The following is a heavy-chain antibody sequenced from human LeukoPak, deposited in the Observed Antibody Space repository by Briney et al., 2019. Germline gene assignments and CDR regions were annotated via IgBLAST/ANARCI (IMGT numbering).Heavy chain of an antibody. Sequence: PGGSLRLSCAASGFTFSSHGMNWVRQAPGKGLEWVSGISPSGGITYYTDSVKGRFTISRDNSKNTLYLQMNSLRAEDTAVYYCARGTTVTSPFDYWGQGTLVTVSS. CDR3: ARGTTVTSPFDY. D-gene: IGHD4-17*01. CDR1: GFTFSSHG. V-gene: IGHV3-23*01. J-gene: IGHJ4*02. CDR2: ISPSGGIT.